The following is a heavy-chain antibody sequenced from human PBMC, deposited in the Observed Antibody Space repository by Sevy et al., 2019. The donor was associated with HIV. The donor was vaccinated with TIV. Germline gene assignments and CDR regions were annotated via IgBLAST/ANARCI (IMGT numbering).Heavy chain of an antibody. CDR3: ANKNVDTAMVFDY. Sequence: GGSLRLSFAASGFTFSSYAMSWVRQAPGKGLEWVSAISGSGGSTYYADSVKGRFTISRDNSKNTLYLQMNSLRAEDTAVYYCANKNVDTAMVFDYWGQGTLVTVSS. CDR2: ISGSGGST. CDR1: GFTFSSYA. D-gene: IGHD5-18*01. J-gene: IGHJ4*02. V-gene: IGHV3-23*01.